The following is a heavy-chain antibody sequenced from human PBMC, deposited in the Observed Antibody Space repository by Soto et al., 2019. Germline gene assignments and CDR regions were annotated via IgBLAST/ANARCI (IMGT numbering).Heavy chain of an antibody. Sequence: EVQLVESGGGLVQPGGSLRLSCAAPGFTVSSNYMTWVRQAPGKGLEWVSVIYSGGSTYYADSVKGRFTISRHNSNNTLYLQMNSLRPEDTAVYYCARGELLQSSTDYWGQASLVTVSS. V-gene: IGHV3-53*04. J-gene: IGHJ4*02. D-gene: IGHD3-22*01. CDR3: ARGELLQSSTDY. CDR2: IYSGGST. CDR1: GFTVSSNY.